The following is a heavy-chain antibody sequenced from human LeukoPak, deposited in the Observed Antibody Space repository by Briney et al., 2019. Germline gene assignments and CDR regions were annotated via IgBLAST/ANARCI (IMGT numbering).Heavy chain of an antibody. J-gene: IGHJ4*02. V-gene: IGHV1-69*04. CDR1: GGTFSSYA. CDR3: ARAPTYSIINHFDY. CDR2: IIPILGIA. Sequence: SVKVSCKASGGTFSSYAISWVRQAPGQGLEWMGRIIPILGIANYAQKFQGRVTITADKSTSTAYMELSRLRSDDTAVYYCARAPTYSIINHFDYWGQGTLVTVSS. D-gene: IGHD2-15*01.